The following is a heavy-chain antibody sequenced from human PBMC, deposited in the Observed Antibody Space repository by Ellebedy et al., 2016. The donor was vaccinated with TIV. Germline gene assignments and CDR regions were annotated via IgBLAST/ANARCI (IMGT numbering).Heavy chain of an antibody. D-gene: IGHD3-16*01. CDR2: TRDKPEGYTT. V-gene: IGHV3-72*01. J-gene: IGHJ2*01. Sequence: GESLKISCAGSGFSFNDHYMDWVRQAPGKGLEYIGRTRDKPEGYTTEYAASVKVRFTIPRDDSKNSLYLQMDSLRTEDTAVYYCTRAPGGIHDLWGRGTLVTVSS. CDR3: TRAPGGIHDL. CDR1: GFSFNDHY.